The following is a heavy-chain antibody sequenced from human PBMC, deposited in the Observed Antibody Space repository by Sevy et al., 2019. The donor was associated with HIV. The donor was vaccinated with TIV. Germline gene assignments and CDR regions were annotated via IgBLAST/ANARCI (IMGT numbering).Heavy chain of an antibody. Sequence: GGSLRLFCAASEFTFSTYGMHWVRQAPGKGLEWVAVMWFDGSNTYYADSVKGRFTISRDIAKNTLHLQMNSLRAEDTAVYYCARDLEFYDYGDYGPAFMPDYWGQGTLVTVSS. J-gene: IGHJ4*02. D-gene: IGHD4-17*01. V-gene: IGHV3-33*01. CDR3: ARDLEFYDYGDYGPAFMPDY. CDR1: EFTFSTYG. CDR2: MWFDGSNT.